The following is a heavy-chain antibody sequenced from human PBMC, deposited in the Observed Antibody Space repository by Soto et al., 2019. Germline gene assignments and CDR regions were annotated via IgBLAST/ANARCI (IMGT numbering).Heavy chain of an antibody. CDR3: ARKGSDYGGSFDP. CDR2: ISSSSSTI. V-gene: IGHV3-48*01. J-gene: IGHJ5*02. CDR1: GFTFSSYS. D-gene: IGHD4-17*01. Sequence: HPGGSLRLSCAASGFTFSSYSMNWVRQAPGKGLEWVSYISSSSSTIYYADSVKGRFTISRDNAKNSLYLQMNSLRAEDTAVYYCARKGSDYGGSFDPWGQGTLVTVSS.